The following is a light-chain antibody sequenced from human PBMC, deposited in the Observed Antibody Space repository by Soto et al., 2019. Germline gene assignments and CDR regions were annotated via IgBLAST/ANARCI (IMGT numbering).Light chain of an antibody. V-gene: IGKV3-15*01. CDR2: GAS. Sequence: EIVMTQSPATLSVSPGERATLSCRASQSVSSNLAWYQQNPGQAPRLLIYGASTRATGIPARFSGSGSGTEFTLTISSLQSEDLAVYYCKQYNNWPRTFGQGTKVEIK. CDR3: KQYNNWPRT. CDR1: QSVSSN. J-gene: IGKJ1*01.